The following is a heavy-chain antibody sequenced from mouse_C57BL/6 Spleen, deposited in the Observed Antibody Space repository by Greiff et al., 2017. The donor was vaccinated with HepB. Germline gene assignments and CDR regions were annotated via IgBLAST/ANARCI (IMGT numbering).Heavy chain of an antibody. CDR3: ARRKADSSGYTSY. Sequence: VQLQQPGAELVRPGTSVKLSCKASGYTFTSYWMHWVKQRPGQGLEWIGVIDPSDSYTNYNQKFKGKATLTVDTSSSTAYMQLSSLTSEDSAVYYCARRKADSSGYTSYWGQGTLVTVSA. J-gene: IGHJ3*01. D-gene: IGHD3-2*02. CDR2: IDPSDSYT. CDR1: GYTFTSYW. V-gene: IGHV1-59*01.